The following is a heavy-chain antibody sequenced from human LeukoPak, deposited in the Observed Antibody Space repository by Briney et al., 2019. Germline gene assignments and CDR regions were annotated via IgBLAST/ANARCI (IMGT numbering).Heavy chain of an antibody. D-gene: IGHD5-18*01. CDR1: GGSISSYY. CDR3: ARTADTSMVDDAFDI. J-gene: IGHJ3*02. Sequence: PSETLSLTCTVSGGSISSYYWSWIRQPPGKGLEWIGYIYYSGSTNYNPSLKSRVTISVDTSKNQFSLKLSSVTAADTAVYYCARTADTSMVDDAFDIWGQGTMVTVSS. V-gene: IGHV4-59*01. CDR2: IYYSGST.